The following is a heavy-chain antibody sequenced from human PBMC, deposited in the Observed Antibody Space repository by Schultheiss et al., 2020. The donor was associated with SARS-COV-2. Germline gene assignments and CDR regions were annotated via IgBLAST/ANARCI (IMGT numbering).Heavy chain of an antibody. CDR1: GFTFSSYS. J-gene: IGHJ3*02. CDR2: ISSSSSYI. CDR3: ANGPGYCSSTSCYSAFDI. D-gene: IGHD2-2*01. V-gene: IGHV3-21*01. Sequence: GGSLRLSCAASGFTFSSYSMNWVRQAPGKGLEWVSSISSSSSYIYYADSVKGRFTISRDNAKNSLYLQMNSLRAEDTDVYYCANGPGYCSSTSCYSAFDIWGQGTMVTVSS.